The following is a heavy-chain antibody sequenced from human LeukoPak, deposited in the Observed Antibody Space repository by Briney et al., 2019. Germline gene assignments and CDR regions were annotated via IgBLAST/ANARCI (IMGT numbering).Heavy chain of an antibody. CDR2: IYYSGST. Sequence: MASETLSLTCTVSGGSISSSSYYWGWIRQPPGKGLEWIGSIYYSGSTYYNPSLKSRVTISVDTSKNQFSLKLSSVTAADTAVYYCARELGDYGGSEYYFDCWGQGTLVTVSS. D-gene: IGHD4-23*01. J-gene: IGHJ4*02. V-gene: IGHV4-39*07. CDR1: GGSISSSSYY. CDR3: ARELGDYGGSEYYFDC.